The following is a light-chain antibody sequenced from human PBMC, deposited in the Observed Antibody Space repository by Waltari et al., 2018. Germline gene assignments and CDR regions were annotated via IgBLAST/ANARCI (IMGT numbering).Light chain of an antibody. V-gene: IGKV3-20*01. J-gene: IGKJ1*01. CDR1: QSVDSTY. CDR2: GTS. CDR3: QQYGGSTAM. Sequence: EIVMTQSPGTLSLSPGERVTLSCRASQSVDSTYLGWCQQKPGQAPRLLIYGTSSRATGVPDRFSGSGSGTDFTLTISRLEAEDFAVYYCQQYGGSTAMFGQGTKMEIK.